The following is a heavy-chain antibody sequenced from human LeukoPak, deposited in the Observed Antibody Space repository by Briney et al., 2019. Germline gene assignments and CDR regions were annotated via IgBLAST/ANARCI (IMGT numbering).Heavy chain of an antibody. D-gene: IGHD6-19*01. Sequence: SETLSLTCTVSGGSISNYYWSWIRQPAGKGLEWIGRINTSGSTNYNPSLKRRVTMPADTSKNQFSLQLSSVTATDTAVYYCARGRAVAEYWGQGILVTVSS. CDR1: GGSISNYY. V-gene: IGHV4-4*07. J-gene: IGHJ4*02. CDR2: INTSGST. CDR3: ARGRAVAEY.